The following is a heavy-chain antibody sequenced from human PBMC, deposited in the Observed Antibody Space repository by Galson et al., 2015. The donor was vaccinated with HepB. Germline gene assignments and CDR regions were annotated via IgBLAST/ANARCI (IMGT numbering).Heavy chain of an antibody. D-gene: IGHD3-10*01. CDR2: INPSGGST. J-gene: IGHJ5*02. Sequence: SVKVSCKASGYTFTSHYMHWVRQAPGQGLEWMGIINPSGGSTTYAQNFQGRVTMTRDTSISTAYMELSRLRSDDTAVYYCARARIFGELFSWGQGTLVTVSS. CDR1: GYTFTSHY. V-gene: IGHV1-46*01. CDR3: ARARIFGELFS.